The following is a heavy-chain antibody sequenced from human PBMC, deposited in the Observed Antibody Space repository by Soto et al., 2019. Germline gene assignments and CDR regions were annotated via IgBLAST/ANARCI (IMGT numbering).Heavy chain of an antibody. D-gene: IGHD2-21*01. J-gene: IGHJ4*02. CDR3: VRNGGCDFDF. Sequence: SLTCAVSSGSMNSNIWWSWVRQPPGEGLEWIGETSRSGDTNYRPSLRSRVAISIDISKNQFSLKMNSVTAADTAVYYCVRNGGCDFDFWGQGTLVTVSS. CDR1: SGSMNSNIW. V-gene: IGHV4-4*02. CDR2: TSRSGDT.